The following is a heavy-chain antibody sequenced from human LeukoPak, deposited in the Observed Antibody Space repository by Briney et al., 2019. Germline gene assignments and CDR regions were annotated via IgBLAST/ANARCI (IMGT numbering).Heavy chain of an antibody. CDR3: ARGWNYAFRFDY. Sequence: GGSLRLSCAASGFSFSDYWMTWVRQAPGEGLEWVAHIKQDGSEKYYVDSIKGRFTISRDNAKNLVYLQMNSLSADDTAVYYCARGWNYAFRFDYWGQGTLVTVSS. CDR2: IKQDGSEK. V-gene: IGHV3-7*01. CDR1: GFSFSDYW. D-gene: IGHD1-7*01. J-gene: IGHJ4*02.